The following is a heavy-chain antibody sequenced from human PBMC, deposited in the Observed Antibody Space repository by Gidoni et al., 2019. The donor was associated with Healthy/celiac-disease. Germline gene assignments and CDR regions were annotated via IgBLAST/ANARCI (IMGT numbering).Heavy chain of an antibody. CDR2: IWYDGSNK. Sequence: LEWVAVIWYDGSNKYYADSVKGRFTISRDNSKNTLYLQMNSLRAEDTAVYYCARGSSRGGYNWFDPWGQGTLVTVSS. V-gene: IGHV3-33*01. CDR3: ARGSSRGGYNWFDP. D-gene: IGHD6-13*01. J-gene: IGHJ5*02.